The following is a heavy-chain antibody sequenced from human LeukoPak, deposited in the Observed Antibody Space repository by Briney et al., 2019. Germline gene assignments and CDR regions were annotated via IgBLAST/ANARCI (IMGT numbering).Heavy chain of an antibody. V-gene: IGHV5-51*01. Sequence: GESLKISSKGSGYSFTSYWIAWVRQMPGKGLEWMGIIYPADSDTKYSPSFQGQVTISADKSISTAYLQWSSLKASDTAMYYCARRGSSWYVDWGQGTLVTVSS. J-gene: IGHJ4*02. CDR3: ARRGSSWYVD. D-gene: IGHD6-13*01. CDR1: GYSFTSYW. CDR2: IYPADSDT.